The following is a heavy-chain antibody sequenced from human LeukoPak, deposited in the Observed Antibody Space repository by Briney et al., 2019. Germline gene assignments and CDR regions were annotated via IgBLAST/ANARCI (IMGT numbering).Heavy chain of an antibody. Sequence: PGGSLRLSCAASGFTFSSYSMNWVRQAPGKGLEWVSSISSSSSYIYYADSVKGRFTISRDNAKNSLYLQMNSLRAEDTAVYYCAREIEDIVVVPAAIAGAFDIWGQGTMVTVSS. J-gene: IGHJ3*02. CDR1: GFTFSSYS. CDR3: AREIEDIVVVPAAIAGAFDI. CDR2: ISSSSSYI. D-gene: IGHD2-2*01. V-gene: IGHV3-21*01.